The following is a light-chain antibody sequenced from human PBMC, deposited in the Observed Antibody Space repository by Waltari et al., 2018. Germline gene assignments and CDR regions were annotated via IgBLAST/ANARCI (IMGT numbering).Light chain of an antibody. V-gene: IGLV2-14*03. J-gene: IGLJ3*02. Sequence: QSALTQPASVSGSPGQSITISCTGTSSDIGFYNYVSWYQQHPGKAPNLMIYDVSERSAGGSNLFSGSKSGNTASLTISGLQAEDEAEYYCNSYAGSSSWVFGGGTKLTVL. CDR2: DVS. CDR3: NSYAGSSSWV. CDR1: SSDIGFYNY.